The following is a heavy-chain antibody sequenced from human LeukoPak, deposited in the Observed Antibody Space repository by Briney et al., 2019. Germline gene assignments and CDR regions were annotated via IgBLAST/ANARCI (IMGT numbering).Heavy chain of an antibody. Sequence: SVKVSCNASGYTFTGYYMHWVRQAPGQGLEWMGWINPNSGGTNYAQKFQGRVTMTRDTSISTAYMEPSRLRSDDTAVYYCATPGGLDSNYIFDYWGQGTLVTVSS. CDR2: INPNSGGT. V-gene: IGHV1-2*02. D-gene: IGHD4-11*01. J-gene: IGHJ4*02. CDR3: ATPGGLDSNYIFDY. CDR1: GYTFTGYY.